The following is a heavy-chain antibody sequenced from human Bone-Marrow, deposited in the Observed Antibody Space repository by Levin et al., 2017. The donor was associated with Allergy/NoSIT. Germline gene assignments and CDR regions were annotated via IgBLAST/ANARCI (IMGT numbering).Heavy chain of an antibody. V-gene: IGHV3-23*01. D-gene: IGHD4-17*01. CDR3: ARRAVTTVTAAGAFDI. Sequence: PGGSLRLSCAASGFTFSTYVMNWVRQAPGKGLEWVSTLSGSGANTYYADSVKGRFTISKDNSKSTLYLQMNSLRAEDTAVYYCARRAVTTVTAAGAFDIWGQGTMVTVSS. CDR1: GFTFSTYV. CDR2: LSGSGANT. J-gene: IGHJ3*02.